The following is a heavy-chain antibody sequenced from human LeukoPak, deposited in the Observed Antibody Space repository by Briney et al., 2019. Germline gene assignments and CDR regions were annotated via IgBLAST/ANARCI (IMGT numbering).Heavy chain of an antibody. CDR3: ARLRNYDILTGYYTPIDY. CDR1: GGSISSYY. J-gene: IGHJ4*02. Sequence: PSETLSLTCTVSGGSISSYYWSWIRQPPGKGLEWIGYIYYSGSTNYNPSLKSRVTISVDTSKTQLSLKLSSVTAADTAVYYCARLRNYDILTGYYTPIDYWGQGTLVTVSS. D-gene: IGHD3-9*01. V-gene: IGHV4-59*08. CDR2: IYYSGST.